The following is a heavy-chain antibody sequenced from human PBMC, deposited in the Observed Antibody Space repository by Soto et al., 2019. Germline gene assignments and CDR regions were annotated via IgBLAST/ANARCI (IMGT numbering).Heavy chain of an antibody. CDR3: ATEEVDSSGWYSDY. V-gene: IGHV3-33*01. CDR2: IWYDGSNK. CDR1: GFTFSSYG. D-gene: IGHD6-19*01. J-gene: IGHJ4*02. Sequence: QVQLVESGGGVVQPGRSLRLSCAASGFTFSSYGMHWVRQAPGKGLEWVAVIWYDGSNKYYADSVKGRFTISRDNSKNTLYLQMNSLRAEDTAVYYCATEEVDSSGWYSDYWGQGTLVTVSS.